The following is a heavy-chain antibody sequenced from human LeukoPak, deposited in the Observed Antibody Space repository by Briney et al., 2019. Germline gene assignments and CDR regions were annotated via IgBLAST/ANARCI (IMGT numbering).Heavy chain of an antibody. CDR3: ARSGNHYYDSSGPFDY. Sequence: GASVKVSCKASGYTFTSYGISWVRQAPGQGLEWMGWISAYNGNTNYAQKLQGRVTMTTDTSTSTAYMELSSLRSEDTAVYYCARSGNHYYDSSGPFDYWGQGTLVTVSS. CDR1: GYTFTSYG. J-gene: IGHJ4*02. D-gene: IGHD3-22*01. V-gene: IGHV1-18*01. CDR2: ISAYNGNT.